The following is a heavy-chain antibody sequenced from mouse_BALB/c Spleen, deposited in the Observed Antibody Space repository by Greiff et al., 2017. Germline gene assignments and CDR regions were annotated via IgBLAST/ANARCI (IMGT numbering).Heavy chain of an antibody. D-gene: IGHD1-2*01. Sequence: VQLQQSGAELVRPGASVTLSCKASGYTFTDYEMHWVKQTPVHGLEWIGAIDPETGGTAYNQKFKGKATLTADKSSSTAYMELRSLTSEDSAVYYCTRPLRQYLDYWGQGTTLTVSS. CDR1: GYTFTDYE. V-gene: IGHV1-15*01. CDR2: IDPETGGT. J-gene: IGHJ2*01. CDR3: TRPLRQYLDY.